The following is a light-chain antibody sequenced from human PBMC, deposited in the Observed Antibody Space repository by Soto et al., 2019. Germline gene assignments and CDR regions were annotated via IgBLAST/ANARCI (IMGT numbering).Light chain of an antibody. J-gene: IGKJ1*01. V-gene: IGKV3-15*01. Sequence: EIVMTHSPSTLSVTPGERATLSCRAGQSVSTNLAWYQQKPGQAPRLLIYGAYTRATGIPARFSGSGSGTEFTLAISSLQSEDFAVYYCQQYNNWPRTFGQGTKVDIK. CDR1: QSVSTN. CDR2: GAY. CDR3: QQYNNWPRT.